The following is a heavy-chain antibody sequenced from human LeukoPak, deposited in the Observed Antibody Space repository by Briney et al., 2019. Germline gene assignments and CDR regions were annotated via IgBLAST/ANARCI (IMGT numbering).Heavy chain of an antibody. CDR1: GYTFTGYY. J-gene: IGHJ6*02. D-gene: IGHD3-10*01. V-gene: IGHV1-2*06. Sequence: ASVKVSCKASGYTFTGYYMHWVRQAPGQGLEWMGRINPNSGGTNYAQKFQGRVTMTRDTSISTAYMEPSRLRSDDTAVYYCARAGGSGYYYYGMDVWGQGTTVTVSS. CDR3: ARAGGSGYYYYGMDV. CDR2: INPNSGGT.